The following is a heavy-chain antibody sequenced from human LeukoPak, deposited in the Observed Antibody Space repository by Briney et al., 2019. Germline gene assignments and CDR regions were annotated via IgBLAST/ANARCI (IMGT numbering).Heavy chain of an antibody. CDR3: AKVSSEYPTVTFDY. CDR2: ISGSGGST. Sequence: GGSLRLSCAASGFTFSSYAMSWVRQAPGKGLEWVSAISGSGGSTYYADSVEGRFTISRDNSKNTLYLQMNSLRAEDTAVYYCAKVSSEYPTVTFDYWGQGTLVTVSS. CDR1: GFTFSSYA. V-gene: IGHV3-23*01. J-gene: IGHJ4*02. D-gene: IGHD4-17*01.